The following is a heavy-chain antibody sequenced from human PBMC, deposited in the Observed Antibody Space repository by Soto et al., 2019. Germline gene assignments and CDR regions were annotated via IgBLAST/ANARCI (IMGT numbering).Heavy chain of an antibody. J-gene: IGHJ6*04. CDR2: ISGSGGST. D-gene: IGHD3-10*01. CDR1: GFTFSSYA. V-gene: IGHV3-23*01. CDR3: AKDNSVWFGEPVDV. Sequence: GGSLRLCCAASGFTFSSYAMSGVRQDPGKGLEWVSAISGSGGSTYYADSVKGRFTISRDNSKNTLYLQMNSLRAEDTAVYYCAKDNSVWFGEPVDVWGKGTTVTVSS.